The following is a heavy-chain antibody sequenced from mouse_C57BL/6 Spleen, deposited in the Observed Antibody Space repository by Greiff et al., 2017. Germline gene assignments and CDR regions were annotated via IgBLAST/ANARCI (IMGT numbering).Heavy chain of an antibody. V-gene: IGHV1-69*01. Sequence: QVQLQQPGAELVMPGASVKLSCKASGYTFTSYWMHWVKQRPGQGLEWIGEIDPSDSYTNYNQKFKGKSTLTVAKSSSTAYMQLSSLPSEDSAVYYCAIGDDYDSYAMDYWGQGTSVTVSS. CDR2: IDPSDSYT. CDR1: GYTFTSYW. D-gene: IGHD2-4*01. J-gene: IGHJ4*01. CDR3: AIGDDYDSYAMDY.